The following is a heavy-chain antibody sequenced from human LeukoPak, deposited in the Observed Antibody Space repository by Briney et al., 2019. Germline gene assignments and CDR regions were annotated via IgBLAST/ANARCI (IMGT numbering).Heavy chain of an antibody. Sequence: GGSLRLSCVASGFTFSTYAMSWVRQAPGKGLEWVSAISGGGDITYYADSVQGRFTISRDNAKNSLYLQMNSLRAEDTAVYYCARGNGNYRYYFDYWGQGTLVTVSS. V-gene: IGHV3-23*01. J-gene: IGHJ4*02. CDR3: ARGNGNYRYYFDY. CDR2: ISGGGDIT. CDR1: GFTFSTYA. D-gene: IGHD1-7*01.